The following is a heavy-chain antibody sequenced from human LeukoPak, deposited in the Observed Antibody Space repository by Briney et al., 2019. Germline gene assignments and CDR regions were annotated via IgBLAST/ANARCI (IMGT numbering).Heavy chain of an antibody. J-gene: IGHJ6*04. CDR3: AELGITMIGGV. CDR2: IKHDGREI. Sequence: GGSLRLSCEDSEDSGITFSSYWMSWVRQAPGKGLEWVANIKHDGREIYYVDSVKGRFTTSRDNAKNSLYLQMNSLRAEDTAVYYCAELGITMIGGVWGKGTTVTISS. D-gene: IGHD3-10*02. V-gene: IGHV3-7*01. CDR1: EDSGITFSSYW.